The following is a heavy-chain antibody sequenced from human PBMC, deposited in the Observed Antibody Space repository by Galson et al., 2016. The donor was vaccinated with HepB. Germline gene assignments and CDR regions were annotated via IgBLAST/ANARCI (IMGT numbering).Heavy chain of an antibody. D-gene: IGHD3-3*01. V-gene: IGHV5-51*01. CDR1: GYSFTSYW. J-gene: IGHJ4*02. CDR3: ARLGVGFWSGYYYGYYFDY. Sequence: QSGAEVKKPGESLKISCKGSGYSFTSYWIGWVRQMPGKGLEWMGIIYPGDSDTRYSQSFQGQVTISADKSISPAYLHWSSLKASDTAMYYCARLGVGFWSGYYYGYYFDYWGQGTLVTVSS. CDR2: IYPGDSDT.